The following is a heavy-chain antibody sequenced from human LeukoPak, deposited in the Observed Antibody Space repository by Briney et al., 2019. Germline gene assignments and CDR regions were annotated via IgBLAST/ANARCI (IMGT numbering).Heavy chain of an antibody. D-gene: IGHD5-24*01. V-gene: IGHV3-30*02. CDR1: GFTFSSYG. Sequence: GGSLRLSCAASGFTFSSYGMHWVRQAPGKGLEWVAFIRYDGGNKYYADSVKGRFTISRDNSKNTLYLQMNSLRAEDTAVYYCAKDRDGSLWEVWDYWGQGTLVTVSS. J-gene: IGHJ4*02. CDR2: IRYDGGNK. CDR3: AKDRDGSLWEVWDY.